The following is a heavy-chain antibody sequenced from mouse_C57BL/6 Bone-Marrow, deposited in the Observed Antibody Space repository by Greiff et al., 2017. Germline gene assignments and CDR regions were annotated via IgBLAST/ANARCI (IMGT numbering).Heavy chain of an antibody. V-gene: IGHV1-11*01. J-gene: IGHJ4*01. CDR3: GRGYYGSSYGYYAMDY. CDR2: IYPVSGET. CDR1: GYTFTDHI. Sequence: QVQLKQSGAELASPGASVTLSCKASGYTFTDHIMNWVKKRPGQGLAWIGRIYPVSGETNYNQKFMGKATFSVDRSSSTVYMVLNSLTSEDPAVYYCGRGYYGSSYGYYAMDYWGQGTSVTVSS. D-gene: IGHD1-1*01.